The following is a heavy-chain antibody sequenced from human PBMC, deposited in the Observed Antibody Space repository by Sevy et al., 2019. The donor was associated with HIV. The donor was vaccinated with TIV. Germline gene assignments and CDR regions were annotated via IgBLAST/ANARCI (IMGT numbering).Heavy chain of an antibody. D-gene: IGHD4-17*01. CDR3: TRLGAQRYGDYVD. CDR1: GFTFSGSA. CDR2: IRCKANSYAT. J-gene: IGHJ4*02. V-gene: IGHV3-73*01. Sequence: GGSLRLSCAASGFTFSGSAMHWVRQASGKGLEWVGRIRCKANSYATAYAASVKGRFTISRDDSKNTAYLQMNSLKTEDTAVYYCTRLGAQRYGDYVDWGQGTLVTVSS.